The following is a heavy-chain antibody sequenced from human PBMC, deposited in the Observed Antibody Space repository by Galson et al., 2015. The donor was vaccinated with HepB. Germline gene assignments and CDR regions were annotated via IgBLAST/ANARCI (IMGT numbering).Heavy chain of an antibody. Sequence: SLRLSCAASGFTFSSYSMNWVRQAPGKGLEWVSYISSSSSTIYYADSVKGRFTISRDNAKNSLYLQMNSLRAEDTAVYYCARELLWLEGVFDYWGQGTLVTVSS. CDR3: ARELLWLEGVFDY. D-gene: IGHD5-18*01. CDR1: GFTFSSYS. V-gene: IGHV3-48*01. CDR2: ISSSSSTI. J-gene: IGHJ4*02.